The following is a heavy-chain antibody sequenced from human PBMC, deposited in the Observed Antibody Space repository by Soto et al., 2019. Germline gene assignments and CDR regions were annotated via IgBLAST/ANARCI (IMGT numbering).Heavy chain of an antibody. D-gene: IGHD3-16*01. J-gene: IGHJ4*02. CDR3: AGERGSFDT. CDR1: GGSLSDYH. CDR2: ISHSGDT. V-gene: IGHV4-34*01. Sequence: SETLSLTCAAHGGSLSDYHWSWIRQSPGKGLEWIGEISHSGDTNYNPSLKGRLSISLDTSNKQFSVRLSSVTAADTAVYYCAGERGSFDTWGQGTQVTVSS.